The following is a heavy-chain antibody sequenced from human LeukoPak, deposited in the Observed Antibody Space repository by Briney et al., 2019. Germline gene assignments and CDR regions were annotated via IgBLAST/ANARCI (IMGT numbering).Heavy chain of an antibody. Sequence: GGSLRLSCAASGFTFISYAMHWVRQAPGKGLEWVAVISYDGSNKYYADSVKGRFTISRDNSKNTLYLQMNSLRAEDTAVYYCASTQQQLHVWGQGTLVTVSS. J-gene: IGHJ4*02. CDR3: ASTQQQLHV. CDR2: ISYDGSNK. D-gene: IGHD6-13*01. V-gene: IGHV3-30*01. CDR1: GFTFISYA.